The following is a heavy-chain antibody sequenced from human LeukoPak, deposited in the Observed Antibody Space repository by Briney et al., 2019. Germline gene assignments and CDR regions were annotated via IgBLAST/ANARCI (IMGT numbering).Heavy chain of an antibody. Sequence: ASVKVSCRVSGYTLTELSMHWVRQAPGKGLEWVGGFDPEDGETIYAQKFQGRVTMTEETSTDTAYMELSSLRSEDTAVYYCATGKPDYYDRGFDPWGQGTLVTVSS. CDR2: FDPEDGET. CDR3: ATGKPDYYDRGFDP. J-gene: IGHJ5*02. CDR1: GYTLTELS. D-gene: IGHD3-22*01. V-gene: IGHV1-24*01.